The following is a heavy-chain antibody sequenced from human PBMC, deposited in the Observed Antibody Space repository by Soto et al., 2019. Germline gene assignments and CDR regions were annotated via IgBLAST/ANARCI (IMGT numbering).Heavy chain of an antibody. D-gene: IGHD2-15*01. V-gene: IGHV3-49*04. J-gene: IGHJ3*02. Sequence: SLRLSCTASGFTFGDYAMSWVRQAPGKGLEWVGFIRSKAYGGTTEYAASVKGRFTISRDDSKSIAYLQMNSLKTEDTAVYYCTRDLHMLGYCTGGSSRTFDISGQGTMGTVS. CDR3: TRDLHMLGYCTGGSSRTFDI. CDR2: IRSKAYGGTT. CDR1: GFTFGDYA.